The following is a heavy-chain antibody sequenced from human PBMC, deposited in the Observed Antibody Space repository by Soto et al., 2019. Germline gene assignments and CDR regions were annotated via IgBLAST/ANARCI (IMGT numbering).Heavy chain of an antibody. Sequence: APVKVSCKGFGYACTSYGISWVRKAPGQGLEWMGWISAYNGNTNYAQKLQGRVTMTTDTSTSTAYMELRSLRSDDTAVYYCARERVAVAGRPPRYGMDVWGQGTTVTVSS. CDR2: ISAYNGNT. D-gene: IGHD6-19*01. V-gene: IGHV1-18*01. CDR3: ARERVAVAGRPPRYGMDV. J-gene: IGHJ6*02. CDR1: GYACTSYG.